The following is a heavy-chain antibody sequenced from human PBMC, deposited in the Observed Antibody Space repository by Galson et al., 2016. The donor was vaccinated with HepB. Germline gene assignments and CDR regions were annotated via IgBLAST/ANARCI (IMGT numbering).Heavy chain of an antibody. CDR1: GFTFSAYW. Sequence: SLRLSCAASGFTFSAYWMHWVRQAPGKGLVRVSRISSDGSDIKYADSVKGRFTISRDSAKNTLYLQMYSLRVEDTAVYYCASDETVQGPSTIDYWGQGTLVTVSS. V-gene: IGHV3-74*01. D-gene: IGHD2-21*02. CDR2: ISSDGSDI. CDR3: ASDETVQGPSTIDY. J-gene: IGHJ4*02.